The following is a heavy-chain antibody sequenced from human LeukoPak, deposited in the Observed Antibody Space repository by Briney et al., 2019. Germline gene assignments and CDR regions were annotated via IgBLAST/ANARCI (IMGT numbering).Heavy chain of an antibody. Sequence: PSETLSLTCTVSGGSLSSGDYYWTWIRQPPGKGLEWIGYIYYSGSTCYNPSLKSRVTISVVTSKNQFSLKLTSVTAADTAVYYCARSSKGKWGFDYWGQGTLVTVSS. V-gene: IGHV4-30-4*02. CDR1: GGSLSSGDYY. CDR3: ARSSKGKWGFDY. J-gene: IGHJ4*02. CDR2: IYYSGST. D-gene: IGHD1-26*01.